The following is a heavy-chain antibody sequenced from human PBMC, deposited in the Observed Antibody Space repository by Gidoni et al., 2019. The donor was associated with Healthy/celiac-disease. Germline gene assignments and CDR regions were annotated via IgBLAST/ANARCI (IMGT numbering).Heavy chain of an antibody. V-gene: IGHV4-31*03. CDR1: GGSIRSRGYY. CDR3: ARGVVPAAMSYYMDV. J-gene: IGHJ6*03. CDR2: IYYSVST. D-gene: IGHD2-2*01. Sequence: QVQLQESGPGLVKPSQTLSLTCTVSGGSIRSRGYYWSVIRQHPGKGLEWIGYIYYSVSTYYNPSLKSRVTISVDTSKNQFSLKLSSVTAADTAVYYCARGVVPAAMSYYMDVWGKGTTVTVSS.